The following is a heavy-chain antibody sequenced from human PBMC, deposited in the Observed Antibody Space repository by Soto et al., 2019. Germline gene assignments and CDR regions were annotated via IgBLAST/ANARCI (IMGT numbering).Heavy chain of an antibody. V-gene: IGHV1-8*01. CDR1: GYTFTGYD. Sequence: QVQLVQSGAEVKKPGASVKVSCKASGYTFTGYDVNWVRQATGQGIEWVGWMNPNTGVAGFAQKFQGRVTLTGNTSITTAYMELSSLRSEDTAVYYCVRGLGRGYSVYWGQGTLVTVSS. J-gene: IGHJ4*02. D-gene: IGHD2-2*03. CDR3: VRGLGRGYSVY. CDR2: MNPNTGVA.